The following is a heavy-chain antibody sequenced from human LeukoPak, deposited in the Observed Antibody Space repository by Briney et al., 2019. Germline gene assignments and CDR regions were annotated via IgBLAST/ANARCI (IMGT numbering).Heavy chain of an antibody. V-gene: IGHV4-39*02. CDR2: IYYSGST. CDR3: AKPSNYYGSATDAFDF. J-gene: IGHJ3*01. D-gene: IGHD3-10*01. CDR1: GGSISSSSYY. Sequence: PSETLSLTCTVSGGSISSSSYYWGWIRQPPGKGLGWIGSIYYSGSTYYNPSLKSRVTISVDTSKNHFSLKLNSVTAADTAVYYCAKPSNYYGSATDAFDFWGQGTMVTVSS.